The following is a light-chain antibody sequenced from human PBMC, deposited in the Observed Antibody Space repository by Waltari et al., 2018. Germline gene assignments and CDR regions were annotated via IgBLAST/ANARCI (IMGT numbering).Light chain of an antibody. CDR1: SSNLGAGSD. J-gene: IGLJ2*01. Sequence: QSVLTQPPSVSGAPGQRVTISCTGSSSNLGAGSDVHWYQHLPGKAPNLRIYGNNTRPAGVPDRFSGSKSGTSASLAITGLRAEDEADYYCQSYDTDVSGSSVVFGGGTKLTVL. V-gene: IGLV1-40*01. CDR2: GNN. CDR3: QSYDTDVSGSSVV.